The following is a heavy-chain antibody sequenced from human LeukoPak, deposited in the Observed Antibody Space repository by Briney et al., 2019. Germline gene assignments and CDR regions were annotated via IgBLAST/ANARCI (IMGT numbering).Heavy chain of an antibody. V-gene: IGHV3-74*01. CDR1: SFTFSKYW. Sequence: GGSLRLSCAASSFTFSKYWFHWVRQAPGKGLGWVSRIDTNGRTTDYADSVKGRFTISRDNAKNTLFLEMNSLRAEDTAVYYCARDLAGADDYWGQGTLVTVSS. D-gene: IGHD6-13*01. CDR3: ARDLAGADDY. CDR2: IDTNGRTT. J-gene: IGHJ4*02.